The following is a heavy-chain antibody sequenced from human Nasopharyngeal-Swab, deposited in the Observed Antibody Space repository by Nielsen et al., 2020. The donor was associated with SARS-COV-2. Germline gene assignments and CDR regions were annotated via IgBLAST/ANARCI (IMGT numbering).Heavy chain of an antibody. CDR3: ARGAYGDYGKVSYYYYGMDV. J-gene: IGHJ6*02. V-gene: IGHV1-69*13. Sequence: SVKVSCKASGGTFSSYAISWVRQAPGQGLEWMGGIIPIFGTVNYAQKFQGRVTITADESTSTAYMELSSLRSEDTAVYYCARGAYGDYGKVSYYYYGMDVWGQGTTVTVSS. CDR1: GGTFSSYA. D-gene: IGHD4-17*01. CDR2: IIPIFGTV.